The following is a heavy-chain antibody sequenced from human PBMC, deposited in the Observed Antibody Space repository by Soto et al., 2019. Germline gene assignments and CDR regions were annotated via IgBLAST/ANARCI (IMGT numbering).Heavy chain of an antibody. CDR1: GYTFTSYA. Sequence: ASVKVSCKASGYTFTSYAMHWVRQAPGQRLEWMGWINAGNGNTKYSQKFQSRVTITRDTSASTAYMELSSLRSEDTAVYYCARDEYSSSWPRGGWFDPWGQGTLVTVSS. V-gene: IGHV1-3*01. CDR2: INAGNGNT. J-gene: IGHJ5*02. CDR3: ARDEYSSSWPRGGWFDP. D-gene: IGHD6-13*01.